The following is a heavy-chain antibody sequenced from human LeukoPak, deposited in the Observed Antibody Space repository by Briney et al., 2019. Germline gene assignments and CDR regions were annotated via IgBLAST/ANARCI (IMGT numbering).Heavy chain of an antibody. CDR3: ARENTAMAYFDY. CDR2: IYSGGST. CDR1: GFTVSSNY. D-gene: IGHD5-18*01. J-gene: IGHJ4*02. Sequence: GGSLRLSCAASGFTVSSNYMSWVRQAPGKGPEWVSVIYSGGSTYYADSVKGRFTISRDNSKNTLYLQMYSLRAEDTAVYYCARENTAMAYFDYWGQGTLVTVSS. V-gene: IGHV3-53*01.